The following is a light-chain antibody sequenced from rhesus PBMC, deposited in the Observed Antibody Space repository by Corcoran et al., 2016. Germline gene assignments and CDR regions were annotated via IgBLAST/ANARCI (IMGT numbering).Light chain of an antibody. Sequence: QTALTQPRSVSGSPGQSVTISCTGTSSDIGGYNYVSWYQQHPGTAPKLMISEVTQRPSGVSDRFSGSRSGNTASLTISGLQAEDESDYYCSSYAGSDTYIFGGGTRLTVL. CDR2: EVT. J-gene: IGLJ1*01. V-gene: IGLV2-32*02. CDR3: SSYAGSDTYI. CDR1: SSDIGGYNY.